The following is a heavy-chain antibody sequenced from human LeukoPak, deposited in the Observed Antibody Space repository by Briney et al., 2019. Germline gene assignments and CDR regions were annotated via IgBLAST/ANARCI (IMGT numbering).Heavy chain of an antibody. D-gene: IGHD6-13*01. CDR3: ARGRYSSSWYSFDP. V-gene: IGHV1-69*05. CDR1: GGTFSSYA. CDR2: IIPIFGTA. Sequence: ASVKVSCKASGGTFSSYATSWVRQAPGQGLEWMGGIIPIFGTANYAQKFQGRVTITTDESTSTAYMELSSLRSEDTAVYYCARGRYSSSWYSFDPWGQGTLVTVSS. J-gene: IGHJ5*02.